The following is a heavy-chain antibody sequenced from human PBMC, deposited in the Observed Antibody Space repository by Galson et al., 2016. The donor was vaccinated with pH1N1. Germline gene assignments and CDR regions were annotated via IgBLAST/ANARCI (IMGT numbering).Heavy chain of an antibody. CDR1: GFTFSSYW. Sequence: SLRLSCAASGFTFSSYWMSWVRQAPDKGLEWVANTNQDGSQKYYVDSVRGRFTISRDNAKNSVSLQMNSLRPDDTGVYYCVRAIGAAASFWGQGTLVTVSS. CDR2: TNQDGSQK. V-gene: IGHV3-7*01. CDR3: VRAIGAAASF. D-gene: IGHD6-13*01. J-gene: IGHJ4*02.